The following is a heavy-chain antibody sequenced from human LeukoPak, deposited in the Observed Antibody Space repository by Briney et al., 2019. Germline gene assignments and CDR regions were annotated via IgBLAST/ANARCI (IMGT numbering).Heavy chain of an antibody. CDR1: GGTFSSYA. CDR3: ARSSVGGSHDAFDI. D-gene: IGHD1-26*01. Sequence: ASVKVSCKASGGTFSSYAISWVRQAPGQGLGWMGGIIPIFGTANYAQKLQGRVTITTDESTSTAYMELSSLRSEDTAVYYCARSSVGGSHDAFDIWGQGTMVTVSS. CDR2: IIPIFGTA. V-gene: IGHV1-69*05. J-gene: IGHJ3*02.